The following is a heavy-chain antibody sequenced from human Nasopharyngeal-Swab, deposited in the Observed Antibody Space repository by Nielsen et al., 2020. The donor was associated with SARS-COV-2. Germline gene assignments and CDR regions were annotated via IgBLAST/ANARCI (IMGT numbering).Heavy chain of an antibody. V-gene: IGHV4-34*01. D-gene: IGHD3-9*01. Sequence: WIRQPPGKGLEWIGEINHSGSTNYNPFLKSRVTISVDTSKNQFSLKLSSVTAADTAVYYCARGRGYFDWLLSPFYMDVWGKGTTVTVSS. CDR2: INHSGST. J-gene: IGHJ6*03. CDR3: ARGRGYFDWLLSPFYMDV.